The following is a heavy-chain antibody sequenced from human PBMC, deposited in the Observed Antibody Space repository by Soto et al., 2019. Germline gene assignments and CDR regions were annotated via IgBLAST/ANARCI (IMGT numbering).Heavy chain of an antibody. J-gene: IGHJ4*02. CDR1: GFTFTSSA. CDR3: AAVPIVGAITGFDY. CDR2: IVVGSGNT. V-gene: IGHV1-58*01. D-gene: IGHD1-26*01. Sequence: SVKVSCKASGFTFTSSAVQWVRQARGQRLEWIGLIVVGSGNTNYAQKFQERVTITRDMSTSTAYMELSSLRSEDTAVYYCAAVPIVGAITGFDYWGQGTLVTVSS.